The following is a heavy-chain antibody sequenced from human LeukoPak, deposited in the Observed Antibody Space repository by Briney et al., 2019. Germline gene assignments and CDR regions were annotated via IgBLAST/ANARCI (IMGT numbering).Heavy chain of an antibody. CDR1: GFTFSSYW. J-gene: IGHJ5*02. CDR2: ISSSGSTI. CDR3: ARGRGLLWFGELSIPNWFDP. V-gene: IGHV3-48*04. D-gene: IGHD3-10*01. Sequence: GGSLRLSCAASGFTFSSYWMNWVRQAPGKGLEWVSYISSSGSTIYYADSVKGRFTISRDNAKNSLYLQMNSLRAEDTAVYYCARGRGLLWFGELSIPNWFDPWGQGTLVTVSS.